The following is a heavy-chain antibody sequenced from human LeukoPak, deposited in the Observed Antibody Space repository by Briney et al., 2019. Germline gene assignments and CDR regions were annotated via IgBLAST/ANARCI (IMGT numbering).Heavy chain of an antibody. CDR1: GDSFTRYW. J-gene: IGHJ5*02. V-gene: IGHV5-10-1*01. CDR2: IDPSDSYT. D-gene: IGHD1-14*01. Sequence: GESLKISCKGSGDSFTRYWLGWVRQVPGKGLEWMGRIDPSDSYTNYSPSFQGHVTMSADKSASTAYLQCSSVRSSHAAMYYCARVTTPGPWGQGTLVTVSS. CDR3: ARVTTPGP.